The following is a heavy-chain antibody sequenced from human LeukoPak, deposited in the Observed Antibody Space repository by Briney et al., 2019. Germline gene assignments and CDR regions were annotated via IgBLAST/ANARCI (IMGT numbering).Heavy chain of an antibody. D-gene: IGHD1-26*01. CDR3: ARDSRAVGAKVLDY. CDR2: ISSSSSYI. Sequence: GGSLRLSCAASGFTFSDYYMSWIRQAPGKGLEWVSSISSSSSYIYYADSVKGRFTISRDSAKNSLYLQMNSLRSDDTAVYYCARDSRAVGAKVLDYWGQGTLITVSS. V-gene: IGHV3-11*06. CDR1: GFTFSDYY. J-gene: IGHJ4*02.